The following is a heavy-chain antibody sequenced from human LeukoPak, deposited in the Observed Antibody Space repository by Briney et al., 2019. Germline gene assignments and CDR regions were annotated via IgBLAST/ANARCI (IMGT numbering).Heavy chain of an antibody. CDR3: ARDTARITIFGVAKYMDV. V-gene: IGHV1-2*02. J-gene: IGHJ6*03. CDR1: GYTFTGYY. D-gene: IGHD3-3*01. CDR2: INPNSGGT. Sequence: ASVKVSCKASGYTFTGYYMHWVRQAPGQGLEWMVWINPNSGGTNYAQKFQGRVTMTRDTSISTAYMELSRLRSDDTAVYYCARDTARITIFGVAKYMDVWGKGTTVTVSS.